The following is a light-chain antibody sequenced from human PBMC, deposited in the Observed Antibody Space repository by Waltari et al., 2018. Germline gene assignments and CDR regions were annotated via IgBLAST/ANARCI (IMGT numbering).Light chain of an antibody. Sequence: QSALTQPASVSGSPGQSIIISCTGTSNDIGGYDHVPWYQQHPGKAPKLIFYDVIDRPSGVSNRFSSSRSANTASLAISGLLAEDEADYYCGSYTGSDAWVFGGGTKVTVL. J-gene: IGLJ3*02. V-gene: IGLV2-14*03. CDR2: DVI. CDR1: SNDIGGYDH. CDR3: GSYTGSDAWV.